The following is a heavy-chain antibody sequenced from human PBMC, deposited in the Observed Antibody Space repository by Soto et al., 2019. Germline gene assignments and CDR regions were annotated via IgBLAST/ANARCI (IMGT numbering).Heavy chain of an antibody. CDR3: AREINSHFDY. CDR1: GLTFSSYG. J-gene: IGHJ4*02. D-gene: IGHD2-15*01. Sequence: QVQLVESGGGVVQPGRSLRLSCAASGLTFSSYGMNWVRQAPGKGLEWVAVISYDGSDKYYEDSVKGRFTISRDNSKNTLFLQMNSLRADDTAVYYYAREINSHFDYWGQGTLVTVSS. CDR2: ISYDGSDK. V-gene: IGHV3-30-3*01.